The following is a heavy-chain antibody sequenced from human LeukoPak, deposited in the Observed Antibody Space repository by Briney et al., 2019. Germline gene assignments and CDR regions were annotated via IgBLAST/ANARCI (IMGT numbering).Heavy chain of an antibody. V-gene: IGHV4-59*11. J-gene: IGHJ5*02. Sequence: SETLSLTCTVSGGSISSHYWSWIRQPPGKGLEWIGYIYYSGSTNYNPSLKSRVTISVNTSKNQFSLKLSSVTAADTAVYYCARCSNYWFDPWGQGTLVTVSS. CDR2: IYYSGST. D-gene: IGHD4-11*01. CDR1: GGSISSHY. CDR3: ARCSNYWFDP.